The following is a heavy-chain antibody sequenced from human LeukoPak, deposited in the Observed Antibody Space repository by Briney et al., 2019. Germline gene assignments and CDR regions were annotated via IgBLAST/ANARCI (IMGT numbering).Heavy chain of an antibody. Sequence: GGSLRLSCAASGFTVSSNYMSWVRQAPGKGLEWVSVIYSGGSTYYADSVKGRFTISRDNSKNTLYLQMNSLRAEDTAVYYCARGQSSLGSPYYFDYWGQGTLVTVSS. CDR3: ARGQSSLGSPYYFDY. CDR2: IYSGGST. V-gene: IGHV3-53*01. CDR1: GFTVSSNY. D-gene: IGHD6-13*01. J-gene: IGHJ4*02.